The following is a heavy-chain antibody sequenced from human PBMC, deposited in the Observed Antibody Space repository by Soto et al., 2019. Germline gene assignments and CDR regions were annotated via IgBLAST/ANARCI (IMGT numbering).Heavy chain of an antibody. CDR1: GFTFSSYW. V-gene: IGHV3-7*01. D-gene: IGHD2-2*01. CDR2: IKQDGSEK. Sequence: GGSLRLSCAASGFTFSSYWMSWVRQAPGKGLEWVANIKQDGSEKYYVDSVKGRFTISRDNAKNSLYLQMNSLRAEDTVVYFFARSSYCSSTSCYGEGDAFDIWGQGTMVTVSS. CDR3: ARSSYCSSTSCYGEGDAFDI. J-gene: IGHJ3*02.